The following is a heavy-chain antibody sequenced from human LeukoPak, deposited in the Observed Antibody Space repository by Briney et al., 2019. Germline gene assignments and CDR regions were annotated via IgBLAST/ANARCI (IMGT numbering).Heavy chain of an antibody. CDR1: GFTFSSYA. CDR2: ISYDGSNK. CDR3: ASPPRNMDV. J-gene: IGHJ6*03. V-gene: IGHV3-30-3*01. Sequence: GGSLRLSCAASGFTFSSYAVHWVRQAPGKGLEWVAVISYDGSNKYYADSVKGRFTISRDNSKNTLYLQMNSLRAEDTAVYYCASPPRNMDVWGKGTTVTVSS.